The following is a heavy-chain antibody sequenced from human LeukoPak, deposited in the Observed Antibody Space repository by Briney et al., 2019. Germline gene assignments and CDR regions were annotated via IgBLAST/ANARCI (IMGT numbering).Heavy chain of an antibody. CDR3: ARGGTKQLWSASDY. J-gene: IGHJ4*02. CDR1: GGTFSSYA. CDR2: IIPIFGTA. D-gene: IGHD5-18*01. V-gene: IGHV1-69*13. Sequence: ASVKVSCKASGGTFSSYAISWVRQAPGQGLEWMGGIIPIFGTANYAQKFQGRVTITADESTSTAYMELSSLRPEDTAVYYCARGGTKQLWSASDYWGQGTLVTVSS.